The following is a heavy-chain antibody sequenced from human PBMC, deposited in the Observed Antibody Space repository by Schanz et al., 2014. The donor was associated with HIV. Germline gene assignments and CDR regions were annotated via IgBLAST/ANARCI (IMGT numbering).Heavy chain of an antibody. CDR3: AKDYYGRLDH. D-gene: IGHD1-26*01. J-gene: IGHJ4*02. CDR1: VSRFSFSDFA. V-gene: IGHV3-23*04. CDR2: ISSSGSST. Sequence: VQLVESGGGLVQPGGSLRLSCAVSVSRFSFSDFAMSWVRQAPGKGLEWVSAISSSGSSTYYADSVKGRFTISRDNSKNTLFLQMNSLRAEDTAVYYCAKDYYGRLDHWGQGTLVTVSS.